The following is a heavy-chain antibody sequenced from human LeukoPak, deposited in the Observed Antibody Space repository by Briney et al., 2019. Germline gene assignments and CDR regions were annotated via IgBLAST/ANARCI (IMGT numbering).Heavy chain of an antibody. CDR3: ARQVEMATTHFDY. Sequence: SVKVSCKASGGTFSSYAISWVRQAPGQGLEWMGRIIPILGIANYAQKFQGRVTITADKSTSTAYMELSSLRSEDTAVYYCARQVEMATTHFDYWGQGTLVTVSS. CDR2: IIPILGIA. D-gene: IGHD5-24*01. V-gene: IGHV1-69*04. CDR1: GGTFSSYA. J-gene: IGHJ4*02.